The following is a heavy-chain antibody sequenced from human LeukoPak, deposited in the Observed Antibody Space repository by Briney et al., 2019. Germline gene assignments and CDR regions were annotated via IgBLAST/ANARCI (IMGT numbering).Heavy chain of an antibody. V-gene: IGHV4-30-4*08. CDR1: GGSISSGDYY. CDR2: IYYSGST. J-gene: IGHJ4*02. CDR3: ARDVLYSSSGKDY. Sequence: SQTLSLTCTVSGGSISSGDYYWSWLRQPPGKGLEWIGYIYYSGSTYYNPNLKSRVTISVDTSKNQFSLKLSSVTAADTAVYYCARDVLYSSSGKDYWGQGTLVTVSS. D-gene: IGHD6-6*01.